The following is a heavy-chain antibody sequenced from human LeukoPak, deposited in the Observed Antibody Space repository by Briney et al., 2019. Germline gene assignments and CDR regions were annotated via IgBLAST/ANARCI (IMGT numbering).Heavy chain of an antibody. J-gene: IGHJ3*02. CDR1: GGSISSSNW. V-gene: IGHV4-4*02. D-gene: IGHD5-18*01. CDR2: IYHSGVT. Sequence: SETLSLTCAVSGGSISSSNWWSWVRQPPGKGLEWIGEIYHSGVTNYNPSLKSRGTISVDTSKNQFSLKLSSVTAADTAVYYCASTDTAMAYDAFDIWGQGTMVTVSS. CDR3: ASTDTAMAYDAFDI.